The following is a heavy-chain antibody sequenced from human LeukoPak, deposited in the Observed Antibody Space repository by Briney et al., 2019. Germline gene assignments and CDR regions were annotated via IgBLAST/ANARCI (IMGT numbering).Heavy chain of an antibody. CDR3: ASDGSPYYYGSGSYSVTFDY. Sequence: PGGSLRLSCAASGFIFSSYRMNWVRQAPGKGLEWVSSISSSGSYIYYADSVKGRFTISRDNAKNSLYLQMNNLRDEDTAVYYCASDGSPYYYGSGSYSVTFDYWGQGTLVTVSS. CDR2: ISSSGSYI. V-gene: IGHV3-21*01. J-gene: IGHJ4*02. CDR1: GFIFSSYR. D-gene: IGHD3-10*01.